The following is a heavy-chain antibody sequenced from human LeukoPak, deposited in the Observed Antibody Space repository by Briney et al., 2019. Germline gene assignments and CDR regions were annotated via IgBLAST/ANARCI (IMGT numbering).Heavy chain of an antibody. CDR1: GFTFSSYS. Sequence: PGGSLRLSCAAPGFTFSSYSMNWVRQAPGKGLEWVSYISSSSSTIYYADSVKGRFTISRDNAKNSLYLQMNSLRAEDTAVYYCARTGYSYGYPFDYWGQGTLVTVSS. CDR3: ARTGYSYGYPFDY. V-gene: IGHV3-48*01. CDR2: ISSSSSTI. J-gene: IGHJ4*02. D-gene: IGHD5-18*01.